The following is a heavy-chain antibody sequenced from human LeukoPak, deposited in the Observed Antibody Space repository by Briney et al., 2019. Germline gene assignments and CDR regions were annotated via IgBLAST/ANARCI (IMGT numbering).Heavy chain of an antibody. D-gene: IGHD2-21*01. V-gene: IGHV4-59*01. CDR1: GGSISSYY. CDR2: IYYSGST. J-gene: IGHJ6*02. Sequence: PSETLSLTCTVSGGSISSYYWSWLRQPPGKGLEWIGYIYYSGSTNYNPSLKSRVTISVDTSKNQFSLKLSSVTAADTAVYYCARALLTDYYYYYYGMDVWGQGTTVTVSS. CDR3: ARALLTDYYYYYYGMDV.